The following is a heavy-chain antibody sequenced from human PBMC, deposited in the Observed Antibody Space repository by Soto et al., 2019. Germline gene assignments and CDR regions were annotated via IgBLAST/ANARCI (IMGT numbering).Heavy chain of an antibody. J-gene: IGHJ1*01. D-gene: IGHD2-15*01. CDR1: GFTFSSYA. V-gene: IGHV3-23*01. Sequence: GGSLRLSCAASGFTFSSYAMSWVRQAPGKGLEWVSAISGSGGSTYYADSVKGRFTISRDNSKNTLYLQMNSLRAEDTAVYYCAYLKGYCSGGSCYPRKYFQHWGQGTLVTVS. CDR3: AYLKGYCSGGSCYPRKYFQH. CDR2: ISGSGGST.